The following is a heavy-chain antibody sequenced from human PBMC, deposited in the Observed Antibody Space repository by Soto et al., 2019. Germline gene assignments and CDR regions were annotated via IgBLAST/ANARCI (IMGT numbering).Heavy chain of an antibody. CDR1: GGAISSCDHC. Sequence: SETLSLTCTVSGGAISSCDHCWRWIRQPPGKSKEWIGYIYARDSTSYNPSLRGRVTLSIDRSKNQFSLKLTSVTAADTAVYYFVSDPYHYETSGTLTSIATWGQGTLVSVSS. V-gene: IGHV4-30-2*01. D-gene: IGHD3-22*01. CDR2: IYARDST. J-gene: IGHJ5*02. CDR3: VSDPYHYETSGTLTSIAT.